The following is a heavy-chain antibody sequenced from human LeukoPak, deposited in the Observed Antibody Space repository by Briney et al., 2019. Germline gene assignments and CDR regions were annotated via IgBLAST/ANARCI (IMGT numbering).Heavy chain of an antibody. J-gene: IGHJ4*02. CDR2: ISGSGSST. CDR1: GFTFSSYV. D-gene: IGHD6-13*01. V-gene: IGHV3-23*01. Sequence: GGSLRLSCAASGFTFSSYVMRWVRQAPGKGLEWVSSISGSGSSTYYAHSVKGRFTSSRDNSKNTLYLQMNSLRAEDTAVYYCATSSTWQTINFDHWGQGTLVTVSS. CDR3: ATSSTWQTINFDH.